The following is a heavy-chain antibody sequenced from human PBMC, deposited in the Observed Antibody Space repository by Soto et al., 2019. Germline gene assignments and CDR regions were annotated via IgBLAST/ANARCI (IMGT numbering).Heavy chain of an antibody. CDR3: ARRRSGPTFFDY. D-gene: IGHD3-10*01. CDR1: GASINRYD. V-gene: IGHV4-59*08. CDR2: TYYSGST. J-gene: IGHJ4*02. Sequence: SETLSLTCTVSGASINRYDWSWIRQPPGKGLEWIGFTYYSGSTNYNPSLRSRITISVDTSKNQFSLKLSSVTATDTAVYYCARRRSGPTFFDYWGQGTLVTVSS.